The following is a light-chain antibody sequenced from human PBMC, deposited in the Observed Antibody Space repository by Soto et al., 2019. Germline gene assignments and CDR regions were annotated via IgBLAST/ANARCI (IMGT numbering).Light chain of an antibody. Sequence: IVLTQSPGTLSLSPGERATLSCRASQSVSSSYLAWYQQKPAQAPRLLIYGASSRATGIPARFSGSGSGTDFTLTISSLQSEDFAVYYCQQYNNWPPATFGQGTKVDIK. CDR2: GAS. V-gene: IGKV3-20*01. J-gene: IGKJ1*01. CDR1: QSVSSSY. CDR3: QQYNNWPPAT.